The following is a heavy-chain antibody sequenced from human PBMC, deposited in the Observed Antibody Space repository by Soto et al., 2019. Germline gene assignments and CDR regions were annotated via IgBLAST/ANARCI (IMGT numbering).Heavy chain of an antibody. D-gene: IGHD6-19*01. Sequence: QVQLVESGGGVVQPGRSLRVSCAASGFTFSIYAMHWVRQAPGTGLEWVAVISYDGTKTYYADSVKGRFTISRDNSKNTVYLQMNSLRDEDTAVYYCAKYRGPRRQWLIGPFDYWGQGTLVTVSP. V-gene: IGHV3-30*18. J-gene: IGHJ4*02. CDR1: GFTFSIYA. CDR3: AKYRGPRRQWLIGPFDY. CDR2: ISYDGTKT.